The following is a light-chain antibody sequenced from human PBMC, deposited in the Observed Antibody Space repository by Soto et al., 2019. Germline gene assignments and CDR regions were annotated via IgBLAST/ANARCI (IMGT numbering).Light chain of an antibody. CDR3: AAWDDSLSLEVV. J-gene: IGLJ2*01. CDR2: RNN. CDR1: SSNIGSNY. V-gene: IGLV1-47*01. Sequence: QSVLTQPPSASGTPGQRVTISCSGSSSNIGSNYVYWYQQLPGTAPKLLIYRNNQRPSGVPDRFSGSKSGTSASLAISGLRSEDEADYYCAAWDDSLSLEVVFGGGTKVTVL.